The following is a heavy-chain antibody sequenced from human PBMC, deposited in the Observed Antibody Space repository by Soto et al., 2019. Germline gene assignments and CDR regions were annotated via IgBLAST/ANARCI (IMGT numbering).Heavy chain of an antibody. CDR1: GRIFSSLP. D-gene: IGHD5-18*01. V-gene: IGHV1-69*06. Sequence: QVQVVQSGAEVKKPGSSVKISCKASGRIFSSLPTSWVRQVPGQGLEWMGGVISASGSVTYAPKFQGRVTMTAVNSADIGYMELTSLTSEDTAIYYCARVGSRDAYNYVLDQWGPGTMVTVSS. CDR3: ARVGSRDAYNYVLDQ. J-gene: IGHJ1*01. CDR2: VISASGSV.